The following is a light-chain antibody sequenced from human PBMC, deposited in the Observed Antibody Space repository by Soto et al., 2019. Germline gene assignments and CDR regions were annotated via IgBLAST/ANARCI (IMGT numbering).Light chain of an antibody. V-gene: IGLV2-14*01. CDR2: EVS. J-gene: IGLJ2*01. Sequence: QSALTQPASVSGSPGQSITISCTGTSSDVGGYNYVSWYQHHPGKAPKLMIYEVSNRPSGVSNRFSGSKSGNTASLTISGLQAEDEADYYCSSYISISTLMVFGGGTKLTVL. CDR1: SSDVGGYNY. CDR3: SSYISISTLMV.